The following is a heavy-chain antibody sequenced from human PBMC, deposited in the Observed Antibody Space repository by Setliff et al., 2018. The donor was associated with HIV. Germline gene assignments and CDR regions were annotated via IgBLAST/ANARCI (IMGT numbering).Heavy chain of an antibody. V-gene: IGHV3-23*01. CDR3: ARDGSRGGLPFYGMDV. D-gene: IGHD3-16*01. J-gene: IGHJ6*02. Sequence: PGGSLRLSCAASGFTFTTYAMSWVRQAPGKGLEWVSCISGGRTYYANSVKGRFTISRDNSKNAVYLQMNSLRAEDTAVYYCARDGSRGGLPFYGMDVWGQGTTVTVSS. CDR2: ISGGRT. CDR1: GFTFTTYA.